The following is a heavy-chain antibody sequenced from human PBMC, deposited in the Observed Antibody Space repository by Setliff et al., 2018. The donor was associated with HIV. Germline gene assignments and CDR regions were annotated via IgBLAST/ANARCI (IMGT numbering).Heavy chain of an antibody. Sequence: SETLSLTCTVSGGSIRSHYWSWIRQPPGKSLEWIGYIYYSGSTNYNPFLKSRVTISVDTAKNQFSLKLSSVTDAETAVDYCARLRGSYDFSNWFDPWGQGTQVTVSS. CDR2: IYYSGST. J-gene: IGHJ5*02. D-gene: IGHD3-3*01. CDR1: GGSIRSHY. CDR3: ARLRGSYDFSNWFDP. V-gene: IGHV4-59*11.